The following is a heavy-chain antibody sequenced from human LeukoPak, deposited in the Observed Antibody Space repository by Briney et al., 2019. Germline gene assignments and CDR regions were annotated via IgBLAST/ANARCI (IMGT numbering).Heavy chain of an antibody. CDR3: ARGPRGFDY. CDR1: GFSLSDQN. J-gene: IGHJ4*02. Sequence: PGGSLRLSCAAFGFSLSDQNMDWVGQAPGKGLEWVARSRNKANRYTTEYAASVKGRFSISRDDSDNSLYLQMNSLKTEDTAVYFCARGPRGFDYWGQGTLVTVSS. CDR2: SRNKANRYTT. V-gene: IGHV3-72*01.